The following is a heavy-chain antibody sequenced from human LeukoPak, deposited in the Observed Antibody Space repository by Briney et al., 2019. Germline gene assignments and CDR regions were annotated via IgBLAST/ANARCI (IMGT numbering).Heavy chain of an antibody. Sequence: ASVKVSCKASGGTFSSYAISWVRQAPGQGLEWMGWINPNSGGTNYAQKFQGRVTMTRDTSISTAYMELSRLRSDDTAVYYCASGSGYYAFDIWGQGTMVTVSS. CDR1: GGTFSSYA. CDR2: INPNSGGT. V-gene: IGHV1-2*02. CDR3: ASGSGYYAFDI. J-gene: IGHJ3*02. D-gene: IGHD3-22*01.